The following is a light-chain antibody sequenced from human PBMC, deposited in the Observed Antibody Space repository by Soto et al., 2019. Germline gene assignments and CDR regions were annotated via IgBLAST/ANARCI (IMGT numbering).Light chain of an antibody. CDR1: SSDVGNYNY. Sequence: QSALTQPASVSGSLGQSITISCTGTSSDVGNYNYVSWYQQHPDKAPKLMIFDVSNRPSGISNRFSGSKSGNTASLTISGLQAEDEADYYCSSYTSTSTVMFGGGTKVTVL. V-gene: IGLV2-14*03. CDR3: SSYTSTSTVM. CDR2: DVS. J-gene: IGLJ3*02.